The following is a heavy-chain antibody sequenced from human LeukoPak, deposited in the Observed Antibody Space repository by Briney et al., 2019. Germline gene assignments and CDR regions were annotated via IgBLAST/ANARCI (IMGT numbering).Heavy chain of an antibody. CDR1: GFTFSNYA. CDR2: ISGGGGST. D-gene: IGHD4-17*01. Sequence: GGSLRLSCAASGFTFSNYAMNWVRQAPGKGLEWVSAISGGGGSTYYADSVKGRFTISRDNSKNTLYLQMNSLRAEDTAVYYCAKDRHSTTVRPRQDYWGQGTLVTVSS. V-gene: IGHV3-23*01. J-gene: IGHJ4*02. CDR3: AKDRHSTTVRPRQDY.